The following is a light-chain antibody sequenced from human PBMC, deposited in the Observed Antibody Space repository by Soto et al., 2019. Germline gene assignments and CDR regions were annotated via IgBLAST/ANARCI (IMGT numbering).Light chain of an antibody. Sequence: DIQMTQSPPSVSASVGDRVSISCRASQDISTWLAWYQQKPGRAPKLLIYAASSLQSGVPSRFSGSGSGTDFTLTISNLQPEDFATYYCQHADSLPLITFGQGTRLEIK. CDR1: QDISTW. CDR2: AAS. CDR3: QHADSLPLIT. J-gene: IGKJ5*01. V-gene: IGKV1-12*01.